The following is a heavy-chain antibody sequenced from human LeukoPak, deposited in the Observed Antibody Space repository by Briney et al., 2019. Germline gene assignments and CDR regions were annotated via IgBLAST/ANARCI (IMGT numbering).Heavy chain of an antibody. D-gene: IGHD3-10*01. CDR2: INPNSGGT. CDR1: GYTFTGYY. J-gene: IGHJ4*02. Sequence: GASVKVSCKASGYTFTGYYMHWVRQAPGQGLEWMGWINPNSGGTNYAQKFQGRVAMTRDTSISTAYMELSRLRSDDTAVYYCAREAGLSVRGRYFGYWGQGTLVTVSS. V-gene: IGHV1-2*02. CDR3: AREAGLSVRGRYFGY.